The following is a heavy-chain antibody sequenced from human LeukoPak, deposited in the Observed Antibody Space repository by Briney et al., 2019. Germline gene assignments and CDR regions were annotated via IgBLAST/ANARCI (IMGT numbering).Heavy chain of an antibody. V-gene: IGHV4-39*07. CDR3: ARGGTMVRGGHSFDY. CDR2: IYYSGST. D-gene: IGHD3-10*01. Sequence: SETLSLTCTVSGGSISSSSYYWGWIRQPPGKGLEWIGSIYYSGSTYYNPSLKSRVTISVDTSKNQFSLKLSSVTAADTAVYYCARGGTMVRGGHSFDYWGQGTLVTVSS. J-gene: IGHJ4*02. CDR1: GGSISSSSYY.